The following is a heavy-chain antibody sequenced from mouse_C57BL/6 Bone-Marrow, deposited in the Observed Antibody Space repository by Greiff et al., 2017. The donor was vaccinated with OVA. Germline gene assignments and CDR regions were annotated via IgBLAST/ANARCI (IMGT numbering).Heavy chain of an antibody. D-gene: IGHD1-1*01. CDR3: ARCSSYYFDY. Sequence: QVQLQQPGAELVMPGASVKLSCKASGYTFTSYWMHWVKQRPGQGLEWIGEIDPSDSYTNYNQKFKGKSTLTVDKSSSTAYMQLSSLTSEYSAVYYCARCSSYYFDYWGQGTTLTVSS. CDR1: GYTFTSYW. CDR2: IDPSDSYT. V-gene: IGHV1-69*01. J-gene: IGHJ2*01.